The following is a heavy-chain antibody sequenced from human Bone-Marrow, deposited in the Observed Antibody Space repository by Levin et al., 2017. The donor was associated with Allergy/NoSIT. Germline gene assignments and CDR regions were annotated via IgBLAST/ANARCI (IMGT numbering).Heavy chain of an antibody. CDR2: INPNSGGT. V-gene: IGHV1-2*02. D-gene: IGHD3-22*01. CDR1: GYTFTDYY. Sequence: AASVKVSCKASGYTFTDYYMNWVRQAPGQGLEWMGWINPNSGGTNYAQKFQGRVTMTRDTSISTAYMELSGLRSDDMAVYYCARDPDYYDRAFDIWGQGTMVTVSS. J-gene: IGHJ3*02. CDR3: ARDPDYYDRAFDI.